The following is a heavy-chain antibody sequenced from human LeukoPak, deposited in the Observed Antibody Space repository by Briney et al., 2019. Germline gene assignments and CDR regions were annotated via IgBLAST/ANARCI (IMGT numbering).Heavy chain of an antibody. CDR2: IDPNSGGT. D-gene: IGHD2-15*01. Sequence: ASVKVSCKASGYTFTGNHAHWVRQAPGQGLEWMGWIDPNSGGTKYAQKFQDRVTMTSDTSISTAYMELSGLRSDDTAVYFCAKEADIVSFDLWGRGTLVTVSS. V-gene: IGHV1-2*02. CDR3: AKEADIVSFDL. J-gene: IGHJ2*01. CDR1: GYTFTGNH.